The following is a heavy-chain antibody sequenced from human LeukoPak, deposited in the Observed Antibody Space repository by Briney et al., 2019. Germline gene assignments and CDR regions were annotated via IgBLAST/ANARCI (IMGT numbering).Heavy chain of an antibody. CDR1: GYTFTGYY. V-gene: IGHV1-2*02. Sequence: ASVKVSCKASGYTFTGYYMHWVRQAPGQGLEWMGWINPNSGGTNYAQKFQGRVTMTRDTSISTAYMELSRLRSDDTAVYYCARCAYSSSWYDYWGQGTLVTVSS. CDR3: ARCAYSSSWYDY. J-gene: IGHJ4*02. CDR2: INPNSGGT. D-gene: IGHD6-13*01.